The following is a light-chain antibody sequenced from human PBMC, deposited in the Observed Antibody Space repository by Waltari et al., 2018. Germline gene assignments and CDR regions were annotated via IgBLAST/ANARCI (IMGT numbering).Light chain of an antibody. Sequence: IVMTQSPATLSVSPGETATLSCRANQRITTNLAWFQQKPGPAPRLLIYDASSRATGIPDRFSGGGSGTDFTLTISSLQSADFAVYYCLQYSNWYRTFGPGTKVEIK. CDR2: DAS. V-gene: IGKV3-15*01. CDR1: QRITTN. J-gene: IGKJ1*01. CDR3: LQYSNWYRT.